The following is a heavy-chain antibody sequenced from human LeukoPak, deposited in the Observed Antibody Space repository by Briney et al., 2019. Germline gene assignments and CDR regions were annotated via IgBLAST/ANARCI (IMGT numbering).Heavy chain of an antibody. CDR2: MSGSGGST. CDR1: GFTFSIYG. CDR3: ARDNHDAFDI. V-gene: IGHV3-23*01. J-gene: IGHJ3*02. Sequence: PGGSLRLSCAASGFTFSIYGMSWVRQAPGRGLEWVSAMSGSGGSTYYADSVKGRFTISRDNAKNSLYLQMNSLRAEDTAVYYCARDNHDAFDIWGQGTMVTVSS.